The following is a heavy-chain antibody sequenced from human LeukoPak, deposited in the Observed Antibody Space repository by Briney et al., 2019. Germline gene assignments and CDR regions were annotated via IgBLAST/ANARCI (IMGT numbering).Heavy chain of an antibody. CDR3: ARDRDYAFDY. Sequence: GGSLRLSCAASGFTFSTFSMNWVRQAPGKGLEWVSYISPSSSAIDHADSVKGRFTISRDNAKNSLYLQMNSLRDEDTAVCYCARDRDYAFDYWGQGIRVTVSS. V-gene: IGHV3-48*02. J-gene: IGHJ4*02. CDR2: ISPSSSAI. CDR1: GFTFSTFS. D-gene: IGHD4-17*01.